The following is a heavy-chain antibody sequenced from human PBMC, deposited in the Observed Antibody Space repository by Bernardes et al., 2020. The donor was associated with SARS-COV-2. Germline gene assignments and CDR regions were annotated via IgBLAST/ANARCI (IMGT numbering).Heavy chain of an antibody. J-gene: IGHJ4*02. CDR1: GFTFSSYS. D-gene: IGHD2-8*01. V-gene: IGHV3-21*01. CDR3: ARSLYAENFDY. CDR2: ISSSSSYI. Sequence: GGSLRLSCAASGFTFSSYSMNWVRQAPGKGLEWVSSISSSSSYIYYTDSVKGRFTISRDNAKNSLFLQINSLRAEDTAVYYCARSLYAENFDYWGQGTLVTVSS.